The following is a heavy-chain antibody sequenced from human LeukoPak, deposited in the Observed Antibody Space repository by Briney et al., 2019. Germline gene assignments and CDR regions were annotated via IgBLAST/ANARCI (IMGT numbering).Heavy chain of an antibody. J-gene: IGHJ4*02. CDR3: ARDRVSQLLLDENFDY. Sequence: GASVKVSCKASGYTFTAYYMHWVRQAPGQGLEWMGWINPNSGDTNYAQKFQGRVTMTRDTSISTAYMELSRLRSDDTAVYYCARDRVSQLLLDENFDYWGQGTLVTVSS. D-gene: IGHD2-15*01. V-gene: IGHV1-2*02. CDR2: INPNSGDT. CDR1: GYTFTAYY.